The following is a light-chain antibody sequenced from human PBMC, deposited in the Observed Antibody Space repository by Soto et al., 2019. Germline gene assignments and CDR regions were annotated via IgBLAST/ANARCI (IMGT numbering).Light chain of an antibody. CDR2: AAS. CDR1: QGIRND. J-gene: IGKJ1*01. V-gene: IGKV1-17*01. CDR3: LQHNSYPLT. Sequence: DIQMTQSPSSLSASVGDRVTITCRASQGIRNDLGWYQQKPGKAPKRLIYAASSLQSGVPSRFSGSGSGTEVARAMSSLQAEEFATYYGLQHNSYPLTFGQGTKVEIK.